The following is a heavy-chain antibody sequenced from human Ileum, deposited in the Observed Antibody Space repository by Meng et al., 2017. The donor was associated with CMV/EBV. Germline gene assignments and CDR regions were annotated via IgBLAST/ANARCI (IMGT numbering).Heavy chain of an antibody. J-gene: IGHJ4*02. D-gene: IGHD5-24*01. CDR2: INPNSGGT. Sequence: CKASGYTLLDYQGHGVRQAPGQGLEWVGSINPNSGGTNDAHECQGSVTMTRDTSVNTAYMELSSLKSYDTAVYYCARRRDGYNLAYWGQGTLVTVSS. V-gene: IGHV1-2*02. CDR1: GYTLLDYQ. CDR3: ARRRDGYNLAY.